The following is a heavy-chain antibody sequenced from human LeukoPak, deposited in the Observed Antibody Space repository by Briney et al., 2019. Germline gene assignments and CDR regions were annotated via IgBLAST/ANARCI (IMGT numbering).Heavy chain of an antibody. Sequence: GGSLRVSCTGSGLTLSDHIIDWVRQAPGKGLEWVGRSRRKSQSYTTEYAASVKDRFTISRDGSKNSLHLQMNSLKTEDTAVYFCTRDGGDSGNTAFDIWGQGTMVTVSS. CDR1: GLTLSDHI. D-gene: IGHD3-16*01. CDR3: TRDGGDSGNTAFDI. J-gene: IGHJ3*02. CDR2: SRRKSQSYTT. V-gene: IGHV3-72*01.